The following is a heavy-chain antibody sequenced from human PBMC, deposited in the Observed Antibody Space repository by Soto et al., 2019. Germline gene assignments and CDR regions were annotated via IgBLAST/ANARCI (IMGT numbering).Heavy chain of an antibody. Sequence: QVTLKESGPVLVKPTETLTLTCTVSGFSLSNARMGVSWIRQPPGKALEWLAHIFSNDEKSYSTSLKSRLTISKDXXKXQXXLTMTNMDPVDTATYYCARGGYYYDSSGYAYYFDYWGQGTLVTVSS. CDR1: GFSLSNARMG. CDR2: IFSNDEK. J-gene: IGHJ4*02. V-gene: IGHV2-26*01. D-gene: IGHD3-22*01. CDR3: ARGGYYYDSSGYAYYFDY.